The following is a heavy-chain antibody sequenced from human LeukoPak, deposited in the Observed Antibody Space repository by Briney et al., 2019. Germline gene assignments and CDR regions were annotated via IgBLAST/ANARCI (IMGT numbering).Heavy chain of an antibody. Sequence: PGGSLRLSCEASGFSFSSYAMSWVRQAPGKGLEWVSAISGSGGSTYYADSVKGRFTISRDNSKNTLYLQMNSLRAEDTAVYYCARGFGYRGYYGMDVWGQGTTVTVSS. J-gene: IGHJ6*02. CDR2: ISGSGGST. D-gene: IGHD5-24*01. V-gene: IGHV3-23*01. CDR3: ARGFGYRGYYGMDV. CDR1: GFSFSSYA.